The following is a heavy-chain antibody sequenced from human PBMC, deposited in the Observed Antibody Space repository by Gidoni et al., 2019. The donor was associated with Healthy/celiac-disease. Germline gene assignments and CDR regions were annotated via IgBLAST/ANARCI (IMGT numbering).Heavy chain of an antibody. CDR2: IKSKTDGGTT. D-gene: IGHD6-13*01. CDR3: TTGGTSQLETYGMDV. Sequence: IKSKTDGGTTDYAAPVKGRFTISRDDSKNTLYLQMNSLKTEDTAVYYCTTGGTSQLETYGMDVWGQGTTVTVSS. J-gene: IGHJ6*02. V-gene: IGHV3-15*01.